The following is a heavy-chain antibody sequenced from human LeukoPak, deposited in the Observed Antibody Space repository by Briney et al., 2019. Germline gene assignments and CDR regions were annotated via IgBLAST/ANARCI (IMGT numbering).Heavy chain of an antibody. CDR3: ARHRREGYYDSSGYYGRAFDI. D-gene: IGHD3-22*01. J-gene: IGHJ3*02. CDR2: IYPGDSDT. Sequence: GESLQISCKGSGYSFTSYWIGWVRQMPGKGLEWMGIIYPGDSDTRYTPSFQGQVTISADKSISTAYLQWSSLKASDTAMYYCARHRREGYYDSSGYYGRAFDIWGQGTMVTVSS. CDR1: GYSFTSYW. V-gene: IGHV5-51*01.